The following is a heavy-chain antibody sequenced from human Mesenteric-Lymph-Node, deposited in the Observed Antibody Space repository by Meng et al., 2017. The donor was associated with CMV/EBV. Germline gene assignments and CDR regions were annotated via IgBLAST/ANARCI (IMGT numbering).Heavy chain of an antibody. Sequence: GESLKISCAASGFTFSNYYMHWVRQAPGKGLEWVSRINSDGGTISYEDSVKGRFTISRDNAKNTLYLQMNSLRAEDTAVYYCAKDRSRARFLEWLSPGDYYGMDVWGQGTTVTVSS. CDR2: INSDGGTI. V-gene: IGHV3-74*01. CDR3: AKDRSRARFLEWLSPGDYYGMDV. CDR1: GFTFSNYY. J-gene: IGHJ6*02. D-gene: IGHD3-3*01.